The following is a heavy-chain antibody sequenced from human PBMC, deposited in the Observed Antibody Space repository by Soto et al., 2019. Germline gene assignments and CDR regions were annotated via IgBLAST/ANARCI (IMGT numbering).Heavy chain of an antibody. J-gene: IGHJ4*02. Sequence: QVQLVESGGGVVQPGRSLRLSCAASGFTFSSYGMHWVRQAPGKGLEWVAVISYDGSNKYYADSVKGRFTISRDNSKNTLYLQMKSLRAEDTAVYYCAKGRLYSDDSSGYPFDYWGQGTLVTVSS. CDR2: ISYDGSNK. CDR1: GFTFSSYG. D-gene: IGHD3-22*01. V-gene: IGHV3-30*18. CDR3: AKGRLYSDDSSGYPFDY.